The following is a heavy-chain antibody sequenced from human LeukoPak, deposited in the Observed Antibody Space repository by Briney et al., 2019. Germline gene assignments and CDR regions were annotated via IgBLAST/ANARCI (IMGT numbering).Heavy chain of an antibody. D-gene: IGHD2-21*02. CDR3: ARDGIVVVTATSLDY. Sequence: PGRSLRLSCAASGFTFSYYPMHWVRQAPDKGLEWVAVISYDGINKYYADSVRGRFTISRDNSKNTLYLQMNSLRAEDTAVYYCARDGIVVVTATSLDYWGQGTLVTVSS. V-gene: IGHV3-30*04. CDR2: ISYDGINK. CDR1: GFTFSYYP. J-gene: IGHJ4*02.